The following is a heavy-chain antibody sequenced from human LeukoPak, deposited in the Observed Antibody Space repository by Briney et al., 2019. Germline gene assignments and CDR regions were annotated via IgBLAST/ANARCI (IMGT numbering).Heavy chain of an antibody. CDR2: INHSGST. CDR3: AREIIVARGAFDI. Sequence: PSETLSLTCAVYGGSFSGYYWSWIRQPPGKGLEWIGEINHSGSTNYNPSLKSRVTILVDTSKNQFPLKLSSVTAADTAVYYCAREIIVARGAFDIWGQGTMVTVSS. J-gene: IGHJ3*02. D-gene: IGHD5-12*01. V-gene: IGHV4-34*01. CDR1: GGSFSGYY.